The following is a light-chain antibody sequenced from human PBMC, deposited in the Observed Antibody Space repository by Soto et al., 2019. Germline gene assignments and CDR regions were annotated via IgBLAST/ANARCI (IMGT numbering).Light chain of an antibody. CDR2: EVY. V-gene: IGLV2-14*01. CDR3: VAWDDSLNGYV. Sequence: QSALTQPASVSGSPGQSITISCTGTSSDVGGYNYVSWYQQHPGKVPKLMIYEVYNRPSGVSSRFSGSKSGNTASLTISGLQAEDEADYYCVAWDDSLNGYVFGPGTKVTVL. CDR1: SSDVGGYNY. J-gene: IGLJ1*01.